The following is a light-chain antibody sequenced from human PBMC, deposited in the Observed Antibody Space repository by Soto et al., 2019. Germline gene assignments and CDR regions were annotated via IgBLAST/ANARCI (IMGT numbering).Light chain of an antibody. Sequence: EIVFTQSPGTLSLSPGERATLSCRASQSVSSNYLVWYQHKPGQAPRLLIYDASNRATGIPARFSGSGSGTDFTLTISSLQPEDVAAYYCQKYNSAPLTVGGGTKVEI. J-gene: IGKJ4*01. CDR3: QKYNSAPLT. CDR1: QSVSSNY. V-gene: IGKV3-20*01. CDR2: DAS.